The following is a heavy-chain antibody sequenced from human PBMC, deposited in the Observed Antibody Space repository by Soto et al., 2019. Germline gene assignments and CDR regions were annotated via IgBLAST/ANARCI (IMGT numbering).Heavy chain of an antibody. CDR3: ARGSSLLSIAAAGTPVGYYGMDV. CDR1: GYSVTSYW. D-gene: IGHD6-13*01. J-gene: IGHJ6*02. V-gene: IGHV5-51*01. CDR2: IYPGDSDT. Sequence: GAALKISGKGSGYSVTSYWIAWLRQMPGKGLEWMGIIYPGDSDTRYSPSFQGQVTISADKSISTAYLQWSSLKASDTAMYYCARGSSLLSIAAAGTPVGYYGMDVWGQGTTVTVSS.